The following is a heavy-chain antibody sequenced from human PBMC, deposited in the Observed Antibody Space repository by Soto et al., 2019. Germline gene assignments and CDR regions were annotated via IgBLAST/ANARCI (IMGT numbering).Heavy chain of an antibody. CDR1: GGTFSSYA. CDR2: IIPIFGTA. CDR3: ARDSRRGNIVVVPAAPYYYYGMDV. D-gene: IGHD2-2*01. J-gene: IGHJ6*02. V-gene: IGHV1-69*13. Sequence: VKVSCKASGGTFSSYAISWVRQAPGQGLEWMGGIIPIFGTANYAQKFQGRVTITADESTSTAYMELSSLRSEDTAVYYCARDSRRGNIVVVPAAPYYYYGMDVWGQGTTVTVSS.